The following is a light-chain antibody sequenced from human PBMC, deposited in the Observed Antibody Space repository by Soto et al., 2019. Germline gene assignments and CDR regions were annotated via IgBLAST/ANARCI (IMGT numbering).Light chain of an antibody. CDR3: SSKSPDF. J-gene: IGLJ1*01. CDR2: EVS. Sequence: QSVMTQPASVSGSPGQSITISCTGTSSGIRDYNYVSWYQQLPGNAPKLIMYEVSNRPSGISNRFSGSKSGNTASLTISGLQAEDEADYYCSSKSPDFFGTGTKLTVL. V-gene: IGLV2-14*01. CDR1: SSGIRDYNY.